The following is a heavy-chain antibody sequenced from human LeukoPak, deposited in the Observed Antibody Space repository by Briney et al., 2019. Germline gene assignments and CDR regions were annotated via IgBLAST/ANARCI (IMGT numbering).Heavy chain of an antibody. CDR3: ASQAPYDFWSGYHYYFDY. D-gene: IGHD3-3*01. CDR2: IYHSGST. V-gene: IGHV4-38-2*01. J-gene: IGHJ4*02. CDR1: GYSISSGYY. Sequence: SETLSLTCAVSGYSISSGYYWGWIRQPPGKGLEWIGSIYHSGSTYYNPSLKSRVTISVDTSENQFSLKLSSVTAADTAVYYCASQAPYDFWSGYHYYFDYWGQGTLVTVSS.